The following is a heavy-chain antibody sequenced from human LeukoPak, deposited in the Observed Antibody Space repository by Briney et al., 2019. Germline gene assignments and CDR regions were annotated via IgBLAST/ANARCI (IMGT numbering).Heavy chain of an antibody. V-gene: IGHV3-30-3*01. D-gene: IGHD2-8*01. Sequence: RPGRSLRLSCDASGFTFSSYAMHWVRQAPGKGLEWVTIISYDGSDTYYTDSVKGRFTISRDNSKNTLYLQMNSLRAEDTAIYYCAGRDCTNGLCQFDYWGQGTLVTVSS. CDR1: GFTFSSYA. CDR3: AGRDCTNGLCQFDY. J-gene: IGHJ4*02. CDR2: ISYDGSDT.